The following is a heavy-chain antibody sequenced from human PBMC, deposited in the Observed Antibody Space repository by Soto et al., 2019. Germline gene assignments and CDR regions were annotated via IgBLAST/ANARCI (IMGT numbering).Heavy chain of an antibody. J-gene: IGHJ4*02. CDR1: GFTFSNYA. Sequence: SGGGVVQPGRSLRLSCAASGFTFSNYAMHWVRQAPGKGLQWVAIISYDGSNKYYADSMKGRFTISRDNSKNTLYLQMNSLRAEDTAVYYCASLYSGYDGDFDYWGQGTLVTVSS. V-gene: IGHV3-30-3*01. CDR2: ISYDGSNK. D-gene: IGHD5-12*01. CDR3: ASLYSGYDGDFDY.